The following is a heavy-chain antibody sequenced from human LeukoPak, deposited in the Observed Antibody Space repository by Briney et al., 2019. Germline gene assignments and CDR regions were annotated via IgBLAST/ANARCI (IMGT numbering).Heavy chain of an antibody. CDR2: MFYTGSG. D-gene: IGHD5-18*01. CDR3: ATNLPGYSYGYWDA. Sequence: PSETLSLTCTVPGGSMRNYYWKGVRQPPGKGLEWIGYMFYTGSGKYNPSLKSRVTISVDTSKRQISLKLTSVTAADTAVYYCATNLPGYSYGYWDAWGQGTLVTVSS. V-gene: IGHV4-59*01. J-gene: IGHJ5*02. CDR1: GGSMRNYY.